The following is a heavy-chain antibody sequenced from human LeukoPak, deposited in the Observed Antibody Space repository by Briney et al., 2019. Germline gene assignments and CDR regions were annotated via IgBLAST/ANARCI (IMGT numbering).Heavy chain of an antibody. D-gene: IGHD2-2*01. CDR1: GYTFTGYY. Sequence: ASVKVSCKASGYTFTGYYMHWVRQAPGQGLEWMGWINPNSGGTNYAQKFQGRVTMTRDTSISTAYMGLSRLRSDDTAVYHCARDGWDIVVVPAATLSIWGQGTLVTVSS. V-gene: IGHV1-2*02. J-gene: IGHJ4*02. CDR3: ARDGWDIVVVPAATLSI. CDR2: INPNSGGT.